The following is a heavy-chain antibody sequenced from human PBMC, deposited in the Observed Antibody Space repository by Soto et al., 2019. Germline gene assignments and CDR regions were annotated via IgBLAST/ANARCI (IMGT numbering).Heavy chain of an antibody. Sequence: GGSLRLSCAASGFTFSSYWMSWVRQAPGKGLEWVANIKQDGSEKYYVDSVKGRFTISRDNAKNSLYLQMNSLRAEDTAVYYCARVQGDNYYGSGSPAMDVWGKGTTVTVSS. CDR3: ARVQGDNYYGSGSPAMDV. D-gene: IGHD3-10*01. J-gene: IGHJ6*03. CDR2: IKQDGSEK. V-gene: IGHV3-7*01. CDR1: GFTFSSYW.